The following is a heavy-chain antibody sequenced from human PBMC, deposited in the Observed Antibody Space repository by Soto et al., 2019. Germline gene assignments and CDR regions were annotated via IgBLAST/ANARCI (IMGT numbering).Heavy chain of an antibody. D-gene: IGHD6-13*01. V-gene: IGHV3-7*05. Sequence: PGGSMRLSCAASGFTFNSYWVSWVRQDPGKGLEWVANIKQDGSEKYYVDSVKGRFTISRDNAKNSLYLQMNSLRAEDTAVYYCARDIYSAADEMLFYYYYYGMDVWGQGTTVTVSS. CDR3: ARDIYSAADEMLFYYYYYGMDV. CDR2: IKQDGSEK. CDR1: GFTFNSYW. J-gene: IGHJ6*02.